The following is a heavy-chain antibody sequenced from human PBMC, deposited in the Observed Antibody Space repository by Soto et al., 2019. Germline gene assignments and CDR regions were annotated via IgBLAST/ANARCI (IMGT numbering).Heavy chain of an antibody. J-gene: IGHJ5*02. CDR2: IYYSGST. V-gene: IGHV4-31*03. D-gene: IGHD4-17*01. Sequence: TSETLSLTCTVSGGSISSGGYYWSWIRQHPGKGLEWIGYIYYSGSTYYNPSLKSRVTISVDTSKNQFSLKLSSVTAADTAVYYCARGLRGYGDQNWFDPWGQGTLVTAPQ. CDR1: GGSISSGGYY. CDR3: ARGLRGYGDQNWFDP.